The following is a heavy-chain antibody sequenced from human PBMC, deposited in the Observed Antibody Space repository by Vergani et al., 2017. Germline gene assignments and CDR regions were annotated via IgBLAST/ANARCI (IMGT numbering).Heavy chain of an antibody. CDR2: ISGSGGST. J-gene: IGHJ6*02. Sequence: EVQLLESGGGLVQPGGSLRLSCAASGFTFSSYAMSWVRQAPGKGLEWVSAISGSGGSTYYADSVKGRFTISRDNSNNTLYLQMNSLRAEATAVYYCAKGDWSSTSCYRGVYCYYGIDVGGQGSTVTVYS. D-gene: IGHD2-2*01. CDR3: AKGDWSSTSCYRGVYCYYGIDV. CDR1: GFTFSSYA. V-gene: IGHV3-23*01.